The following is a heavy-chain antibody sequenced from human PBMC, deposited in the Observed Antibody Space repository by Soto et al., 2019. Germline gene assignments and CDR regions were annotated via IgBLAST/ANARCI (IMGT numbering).Heavy chain of an antibody. Sequence: LRLSCAASGFIFTNYAMNWVRQAPGKGLEWVSVTGGRGNSAYYADSVQGRFTISRDNSKNTLSLQMSSLTADDTAIYYCVREGRGSFDFWGRGTMVTVSS. J-gene: IGHJ3*01. CDR2: TGGRGNSA. D-gene: IGHD5-12*01. V-gene: IGHV3-23*01. CDR1: GFIFTNYA. CDR3: VREGRGSFDF.